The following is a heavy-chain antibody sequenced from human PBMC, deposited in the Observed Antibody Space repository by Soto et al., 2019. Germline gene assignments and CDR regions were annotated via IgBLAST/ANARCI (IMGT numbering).Heavy chain of an antibody. CDR1: GFTFDDYG. D-gene: IGHD3-10*01. CDR2: NNWNGGST. Sequence: TGGSLRLSCAASGFTFDDYGMGWVRQAPGKGLEWVSGNNWNGGSTGYADSVKGRFTISRDNAKNSLYLQMSSLRADDTALYYCVRDQGSYYNSYFDYWGQGTLVTVSS. J-gene: IGHJ4*02. V-gene: IGHV3-20*04. CDR3: VRDQGSYYNSYFDY.